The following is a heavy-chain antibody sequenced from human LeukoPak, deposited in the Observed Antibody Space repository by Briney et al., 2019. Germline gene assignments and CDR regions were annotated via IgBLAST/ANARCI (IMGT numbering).Heavy chain of an antibody. Sequence: GASVKVSSKASGGTFSSYAISWVRQAPGQGLEWMGGIIPIFGTANYAQKFQGRVTITTDESTSTAYMELSSLRSEDTAVYYCASGVGGTAAGTSPPNLWGRGTLVTVSS. D-gene: IGHD6-13*01. V-gene: IGHV1-69*05. J-gene: IGHJ2*01. CDR2: IIPIFGTA. CDR1: GGTFSSYA. CDR3: ASGVGGTAAGTSPPNL.